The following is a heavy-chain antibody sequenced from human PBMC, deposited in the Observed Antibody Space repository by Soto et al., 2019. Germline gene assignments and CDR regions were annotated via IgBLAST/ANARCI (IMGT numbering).Heavy chain of an antibody. D-gene: IGHD6-19*01. J-gene: IGHJ4*02. V-gene: IGHV1-46*03. CDR2: INPSGGRT. Sequence: ASVKVSCKASGYTFTSYYMHWVRQAPGQGLEWMGIINPSGGRTTYAQQFQGRVTMTMDTSTSTVYMELTSLTSGDTAIYFCARSLAVAATIDYWGQGTLVTVSS. CDR3: ARSLAVAATIDY. CDR1: GYTFTSYY.